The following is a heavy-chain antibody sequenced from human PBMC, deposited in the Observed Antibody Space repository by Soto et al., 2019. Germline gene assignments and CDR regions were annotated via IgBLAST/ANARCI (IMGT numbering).Heavy chain of an antibody. V-gene: IGHV4-59*01. J-gene: IGHJ4*02. D-gene: IGHD1-7*01. Sequence: QVQLQESGPGLVKPSETLSLTCTVSGGSISSYYWSWIRQPPGKGLEWIGYIYYSGSTNYNPSLKSRVTISVDTSKNQFSLKLSSVTAADTAVYYCARGLRYNWNYCYFDYWGQGTLVTVSS. CDR3: ARGLRYNWNYCYFDY. CDR2: IYYSGST. CDR1: GGSISSYY.